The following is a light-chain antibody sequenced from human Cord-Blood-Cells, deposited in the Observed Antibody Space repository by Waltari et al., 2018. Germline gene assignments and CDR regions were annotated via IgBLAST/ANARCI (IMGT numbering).Light chain of an antibody. CDR3: QQSYSTPPWT. CDR1: QSISSY. V-gene: IGKV1-39*01. Sequence: DSQMTQSPSSLSASVGDRVTITCRASQSISSYLNWYQQKPGKASKLLIYAASSLQSGVPSRFSGSGSATDFTLTISSLQPEYFATYYGQQSYSTPPWTFGQGTKVEIK. CDR2: AAS. J-gene: IGKJ1*01.